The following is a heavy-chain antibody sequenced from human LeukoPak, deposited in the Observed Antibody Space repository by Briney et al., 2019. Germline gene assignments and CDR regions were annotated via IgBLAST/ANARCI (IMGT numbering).Heavy chain of an antibody. J-gene: IGHJ3*02. D-gene: IGHD6-25*01. CDR1: GFTFSSYA. CDR3: ARAQPATTDAFDI. CDR2: ISGSAGTT. V-gene: IGHV3-23*01. Sequence: GGSLRLSCAASGFTFSSYAMSWVRQAPGKGLEWVSVISGSAGTTEYADSVKGRFIVSRDNSKNTLYLQMNSLRAEDTAVYYCARAQPATTDAFDIWGQGTMVTVSS.